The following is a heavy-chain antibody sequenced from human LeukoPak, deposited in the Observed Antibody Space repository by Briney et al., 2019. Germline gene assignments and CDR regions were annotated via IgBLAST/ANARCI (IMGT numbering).Heavy chain of an antibody. V-gene: IGHV4-59*13. CDR2: IYYSGST. CDR1: GGPISSYY. Sequence: KPSETLSLTCTVSGGPISSYYWSWIRQPPGKGLGWIGYIYYSGSTNYNPSLKSRVTISVDPSKDQFCLKLSSVTASDTAMYYCARGGLVVGNWGQGTLVTVSS. CDR3: ARGGLVVGN. D-gene: IGHD2-15*01. J-gene: IGHJ4*02.